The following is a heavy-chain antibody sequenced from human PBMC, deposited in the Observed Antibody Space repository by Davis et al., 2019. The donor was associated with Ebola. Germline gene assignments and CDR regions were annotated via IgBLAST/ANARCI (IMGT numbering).Heavy chain of an antibody. D-gene: IGHD3-22*01. J-gene: IGHJ6*02. CDR2: ISSSSNYI. CDR1: GFTFSSYS. V-gene: IGHV3-21*01. CDR3: ARDFGYYDSSGYYYWYYGMDV. Sequence: GESLKISCAASGFTFSSYSMNWVRQAPGKGLEWVSSISSSSNYIYYADSVKGRFTISRDNAKNSLYLQMNSLRAEDTAVYYCARDFGYYDSSGYYYWYYGMDVWGQGTTVTVSS.